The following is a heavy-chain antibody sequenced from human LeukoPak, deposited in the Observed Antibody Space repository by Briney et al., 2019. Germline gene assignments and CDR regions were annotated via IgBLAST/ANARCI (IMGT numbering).Heavy chain of an antibody. CDR3: ATVDDLDAFGI. CDR2: TSDDGNDK. Sequence: GRSLRLSCAASGFTFSSSAMHWVRQAPDKGLEWVAVTSDDGNDKYYADSVKGRFTISRDNSKHTLYLQMNSLRGEDTAIYYCATVDDLDAFGIWGQGTMVTVSS. D-gene: IGHD2-2*03. CDR1: GFTFSSSA. J-gene: IGHJ3*02. V-gene: IGHV3-30*04.